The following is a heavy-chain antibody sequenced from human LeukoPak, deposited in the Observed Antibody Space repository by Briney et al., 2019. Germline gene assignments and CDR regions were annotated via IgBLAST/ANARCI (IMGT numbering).Heavy chain of an antibody. Sequence: GGSLRLSCAASGFTFSSYAMSWVRQAPGKGLEWVSANSGSGGSTYYADSVKGRFTISRDNSKNTLYLQMNSLRAEDTAVYYCAKDISSGWYGGPDYWGQGTLVTVSS. V-gene: IGHV3-23*01. D-gene: IGHD6-19*01. J-gene: IGHJ4*02. CDR1: GFTFSSYA. CDR2: NSGSGGST. CDR3: AKDISSGWYGGPDY.